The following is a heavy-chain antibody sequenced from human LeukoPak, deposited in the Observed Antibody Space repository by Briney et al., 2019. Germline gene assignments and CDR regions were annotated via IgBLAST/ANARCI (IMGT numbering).Heavy chain of an antibody. V-gene: IGHV4-34*01. J-gene: IGHJ3*02. CDR2: INHSGST. CDR3: ARDHYYDRGSRWAEYAFDI. CDR1: GGSFSGYY. D-gene: IGHD3-22*01. Sequence: SETLSLTCAVYGGSFSGYYWSWIRQPPGKGLEWIGEINHSGSTNYNPSLKSRVTISVDTSKNQFSLKLSSVTAADTAVYYCARDHYYDRGSRWAEYAFDIWGQGTMVTVSS.